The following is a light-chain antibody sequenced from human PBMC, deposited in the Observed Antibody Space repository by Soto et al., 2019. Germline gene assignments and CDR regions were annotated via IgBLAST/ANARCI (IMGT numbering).Light chain of an antibody. Sequence: EIVMTQSPATLSVSLGESATISCRASQSVSVHLGWFQKKPGQAPRLLIFGISRRVPGIPARFSGSGSGTGFTLTISGLQFEDSAVYYCQQASDWPRTFGQGTKVEIK. CDR2: GIS. CDR1: QSVSVH. J-gene: IGKJ1*01. V-gene: IGKV3-15*01. CDR3: QQASDWPRT.